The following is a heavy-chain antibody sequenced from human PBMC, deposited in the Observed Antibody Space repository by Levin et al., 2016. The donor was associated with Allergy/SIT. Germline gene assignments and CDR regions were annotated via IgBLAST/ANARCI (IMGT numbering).Heavy chain of an antibody. J-gene: IGHJ4*02. V-gene: IGHV1-69*05. D-gene: IGHD3-22*01. CDR3: ARDAGYYYDSSGYYSPIDY. Sequence: SVKVSCKASGGTFSSYAISWVRQAPGQGLEWMGGIIPIFGTANYAQKFQGRVTMTTDTSTSTAYMELRSLRSDDTAVYYCARDAGYYYDSSGYYSPIDYWGQGTLVTVSS. CDR2: IIPIFGTA. CDR1: GGTFSSYA.